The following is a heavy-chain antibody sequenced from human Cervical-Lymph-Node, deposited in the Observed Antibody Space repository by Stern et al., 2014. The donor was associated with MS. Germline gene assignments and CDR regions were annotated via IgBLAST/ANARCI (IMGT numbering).Heavy chain of an antibody. CDR1: GFTFSDYY. J-gene: IGHJ4*02. CDR3: ARGIAAAGSFDY. V-gene: IGHV3-11*06. Sequence: VHLVESGGGLVKPGGSLRLSCAASGFTFSDYYMSWIRQAPGKGLEWASYISSGSSYTSYADSVKGRFTISRDNAKNSLYLQMNSLRAEDTAVYYCARGIAAAGSFDYWGQGTLVTVSS. CDR2: ISSGSSYT. D-gene: IGHD6-13*01.